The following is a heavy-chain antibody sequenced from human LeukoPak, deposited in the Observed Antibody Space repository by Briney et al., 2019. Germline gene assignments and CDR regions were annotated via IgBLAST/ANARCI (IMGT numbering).Heavy chain of an antibody. CDR1: GFTFSNFW. Sequence: GGSLRLSCVVSGFTFSNFWMSWVRQAPGKGLEWVANIKVDGSEKYYAESVKGRFTISRDNAKNSLYLQMSSLRAEDTAVYFCARGGGLDVWGQGATVTVSS. D-gene: IGHD3-16*01. V-gene: IGHV3-7*03. CDR3: ARGGGLDV. J-gene: IGHJ6*02. CDR2: IKVDGSEK.